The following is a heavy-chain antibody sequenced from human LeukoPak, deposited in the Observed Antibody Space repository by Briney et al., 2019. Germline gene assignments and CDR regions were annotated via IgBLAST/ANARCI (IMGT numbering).Heavy chain of an antibody. CDR2: INHSGST. CDR3: ARVGYEAWREYGDPFDY. Sequence: KPSETLSLTCAVYGGSFSGYYWSWIRQPPGKGLEWIGEINHSGSTNYNPPLKSRVTISVDTSKNQFSLKLSSVTAADTAVYYCARVGYEAWREYGDPFDYWGQGTLVTVSS. J-gene: IGHJ4*02. V-gene: IGHV4-34*01. CDR1: GGSFSGYY. D-gene: IGHD4-17*01.